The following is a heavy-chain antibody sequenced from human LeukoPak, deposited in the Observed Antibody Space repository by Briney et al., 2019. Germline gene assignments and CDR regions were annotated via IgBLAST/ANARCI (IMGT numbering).Heavy chain of an antibody. D-gene: IGHD5-12*01. Sequence: GGSLRLSCAASGFTVSSNYMSWVRQAPGKGLEWVSVIYSGGSTYYADSVKGRFTISRDNSKSTLYLQMNSLRAEDTAVYYCARGWSGYDTVAQDAFDIWGQGTMVTVSS. J-gene: IGHJ3*02. CDR1: GFTVSSNY. V-gene: IGHV3-66*01. CDR3: ARGWSGYDTVAQDAFDI. CDR2: IYSGGST.